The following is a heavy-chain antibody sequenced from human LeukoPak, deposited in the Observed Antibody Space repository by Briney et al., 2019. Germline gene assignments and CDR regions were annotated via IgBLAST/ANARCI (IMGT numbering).Heavy chain of an antibody. Sequence: SETLSLTCTVSGGSISSGGYYWSWIRQYPGKGLEWIGYIHYSGSTYYNPSLKSRVTISVDRSKNQFSLKLSSVTAADTAVYYCARDYYDSSGYYSGFDYWGQGTLVTVSS. CDR1: GGSISSGGYY. D-gene: IGHD3-22*01. CDR2: IHYSGST. V-gene: IGHV4-31*03. CDR3: ARDYYDSSGYYSGFDY. J-gene: IGHJ4*02.